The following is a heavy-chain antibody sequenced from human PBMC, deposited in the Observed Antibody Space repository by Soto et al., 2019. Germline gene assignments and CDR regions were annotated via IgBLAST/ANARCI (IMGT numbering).Heavy chain of an antibody. CDR3: ARDRWELPYYYYGMDV. D-gene: IGHD1-26*01. CDR1: GGSISSGDYY. V-gene: IGHV4-30-4*01. J-gene: IGHJ6*02. Sequence: QVQLQESGPGLVKPSQTLSLTCTVSGGSISSGDYYWSWIRQPPGKGLEWIGYIYYSGSTYYNPSLQSRVTISVDTSKNQFSQKLSSVTAADTAVYYCARDRWELPYYYYGMDVWGQGTTVTVSS. CDR2: IYYSGST.